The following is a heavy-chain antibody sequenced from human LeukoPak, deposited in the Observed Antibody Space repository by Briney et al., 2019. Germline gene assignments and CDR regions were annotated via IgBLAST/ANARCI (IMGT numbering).Heavy chain of an antibody. CDR1: GFTFSNYA. V-gene: IGHV3-23*01. CDR3: AKGAYCSGGSCGVYYYYYMDV. Sequence: GGSLRLSCAASGFTFSNYAMSWVRQAPGKGLEWVSDISGGGGSTYYADSVKGRFTISRDAYKNTLHLQMNSLRAEDTAVYYCAKGAYCSGGSCGVYYYYYMDVWGKGTTVTVSS. J-gene: IGHJ6*03. D-gene: IGHD2-15*01. CDR2: ISGGGGST.